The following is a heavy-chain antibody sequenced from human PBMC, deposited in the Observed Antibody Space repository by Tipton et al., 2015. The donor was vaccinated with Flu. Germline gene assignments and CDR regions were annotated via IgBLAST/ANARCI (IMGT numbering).Heavy chain of an antibody. CDR2: ISRSGSTI. Sequence: SLRLSCAASGFTFSDYYMSWIRQAPGKGLEWVSQISRSGSTINYADSVRGRFTISRDNAKKSLYLQMNSLRAEDTAVYYCARDHPPSITVLGEITDYFGMDVWGQGTTVTVSS. J-gene: IGHJ6*02. V-gene: IGHV3-11*01. CDR1: GFTFSDYY. CDR3: ARDHPPSITVLGEITDYFGMDV. D-gene: IGHD3-3*01.